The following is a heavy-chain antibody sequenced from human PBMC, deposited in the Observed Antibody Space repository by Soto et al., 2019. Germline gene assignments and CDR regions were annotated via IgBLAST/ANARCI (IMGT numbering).Heavy chain of an antibody. CDR3: AREASGTEVDGYNWFDP. CDR1: GFTFSYYY. Sequence: GSLRLSCAASGFTFSYYYMSWIRQAPGKRLEWVSYITKSGSAIYYADSVKGRFTISRDDAKSSLYLQMHNLRAEDTAVYYCAREASGTEVDGYNWFDPWGQGTLVTVSS. J-gene: IGHJ5*02. D-gene: IGHD6-19*01. V-gene: IGHV3-11*01. CDR2: ITKSGSAI.